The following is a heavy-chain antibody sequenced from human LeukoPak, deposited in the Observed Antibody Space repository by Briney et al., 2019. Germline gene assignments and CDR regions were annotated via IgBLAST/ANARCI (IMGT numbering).Heavy chain of an antibody. Sequence: GGSLTLSCAASGLIFSSCEVNWVRQAPGKGLEWGSYISSSGSTLYYADSVKGRFTISRDNAKNTLHLQMDSLRAEDTAVYYCARGVLWRSYRPIDYWGQGTLVTVSS. J-gene: IGHJ4*02. V-gene: IGHV3-48*03. D-gene: IGHD3-16*02. CDR3: ARGVLWRSYRPIDY. CDR1: GLIFSSCE. CDR2: ISSSGSTL.